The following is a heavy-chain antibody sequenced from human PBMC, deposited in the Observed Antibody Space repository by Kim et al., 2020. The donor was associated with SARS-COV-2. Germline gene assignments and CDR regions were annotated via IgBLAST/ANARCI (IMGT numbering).Heavy chain of an antibody. CDR1: GFTFSSAW. D-gene: IGHD6-6*01. Sequence: GGSLRLSCAVSGFTFSSAWMTWVRQAPGKGLEWVGRIKSRADGGTTDYAAPVTGRFTISRDDSKNTMYLEMDSLNTEDTAVYYCTALHGLGPFGSSSSEFWGQGALVTVSS. J-gene: IGHJ4*02. CDR3: TALHGLGPFGSSSSEF. V-gene: IGHV3-15*01. CDR2: IKSRADGGTT.